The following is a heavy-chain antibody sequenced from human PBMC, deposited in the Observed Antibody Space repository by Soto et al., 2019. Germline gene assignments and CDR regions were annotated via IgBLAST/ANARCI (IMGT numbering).Heavy chain of an antibody. V-gene: IGHV4-39*01. CDR2: IYYSGST. J-gene: IGHJ4*02. D-gene: IGHD5-18*01. Sequence: SETLSLTXTVSGGSISSSSYSWGWIRQPPGKGLEWIGSIYYSGSTYYNPSLKSRVTISVDTSKNQFSLKLSSVTAADTAVHYCASLKVDTAMVGFDYWGQGTLVTVSS. CDR1: GGSISSSSYS. CDR3: ASLKVDTAMVGFDY.